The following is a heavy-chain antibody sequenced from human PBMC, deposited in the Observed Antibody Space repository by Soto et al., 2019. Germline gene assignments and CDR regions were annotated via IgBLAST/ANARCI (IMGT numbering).Heavy chain of an antibody. Sequence: QVQLVQSGSEVKKPGSSVKVFCKASGGSFSSNPISGVRQAPGQGLEWMAGIIPIFATVHYAQKFQGRVTITADESTSTAYMELTSLRSEDTAVYFCARGGRGYSSAPRYYFDYWGQGTLVTVS. J-gene: IGHJ4*02. CDR3: ARGGRGYSSAPRYYFDY. V-gene: IGHV1-69*01. D-gene: IGHD5-18*01. CDR1: GGSFSSNP. CDR2: IIPIFATV.